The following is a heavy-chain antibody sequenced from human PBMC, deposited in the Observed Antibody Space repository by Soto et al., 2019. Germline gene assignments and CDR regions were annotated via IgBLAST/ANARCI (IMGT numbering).Heavy chain of an antibody. CDR1: GFTFSSYA. V-gene: IGHV3-30-3*01. CDR2: ISYDGSNK. CDR3: ARGSDFDY. J-gene: IGHJ4*02. Sequence: QVQLVESGGGVVQPGRSLRLSCAASGFTFSSYAMHWVRQAPGKGLEWVAVISYDGSNKYYADSVKGRFTISRDNSKNPLYMQMNSLRAEETAVYYCARGSDFDYWGQGHLVTVSS.